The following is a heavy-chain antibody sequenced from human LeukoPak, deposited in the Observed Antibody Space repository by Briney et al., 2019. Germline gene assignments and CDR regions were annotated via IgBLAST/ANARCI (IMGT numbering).Heavy chain of an antibody. J-gene: IGHJ4*02. V-gene: IGHV4-34*01. D-gene: IGHD6-19*01. CDR1: GGSFSGYY. CDR3: ARVYFLSQWLVFPPAKKGCFDY. CDR2: INHSGST. Sequence: PSETLSLTCAVYGGSFSGYYWSWIRQPPGKGLEWIGEINHSGSTNYNPSLKSRVTISVDTSKNQFSLKLSSVTAADTAVYYCARVYFLSQWLVFPPAKKGCFDYWGQGTLVTVSS.